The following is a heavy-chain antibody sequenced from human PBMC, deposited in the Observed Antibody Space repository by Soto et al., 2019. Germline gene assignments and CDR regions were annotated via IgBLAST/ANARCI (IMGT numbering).Heavy chain of an antibody. V-gene: IGHV3-49*04. CDR1: GFPFGDYA. D-gene: IGHD3-10*01. CDR3: TRRLLDYGDYYYGMDV. J-gene: IGHJ6*02. CDR2: IRTKAYGKTT. Sequence: SLRLSCTASGFPFGDYAMSWVRQTPGKGLAWVGFIRTKAYGKTTEYAVSVKGRFTISRDDSQSIAYLQMNSLKTEDTAVYYCTRRLLDYGDYYYGMDVWGQGTTVTVSS.